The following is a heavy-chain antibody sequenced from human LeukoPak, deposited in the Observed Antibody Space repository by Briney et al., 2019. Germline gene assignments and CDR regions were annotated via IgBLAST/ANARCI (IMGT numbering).Heavy chain of an antibody. CDR3: ARGYSTGWYYFDN. CDR1: GFTVSSNY. CDR2: IYSGGFT. J-gene: IGHJ4*02. V-gene: IGHV3-53*01. Sequence: GGSLRLSCAASGFTVSSNYMSWVPQAPGKGLEWVSVIYSGGFTYYADSVKGRFTISRDNSKNTPDLQMNSLRAEDTAVYYCARGYSTGWYYFDNWGRGTLVTVSS. D-gene: IGHD6-19*01.